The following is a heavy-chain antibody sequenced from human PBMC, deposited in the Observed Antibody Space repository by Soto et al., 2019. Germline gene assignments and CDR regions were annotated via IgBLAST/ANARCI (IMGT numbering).Heavy chain of an antibody. D-gene: IGHD3-22*01. CDR3: AKPNYYDSRSTHYYYGMDV. CDR2: ISGSGGST. V-gene: IGHV3-23*01. CDR1: GFTFSSYA. Sequence: PGGSLRLSCAASGFTFSSYAMSWVRQAPGKGLEWVSAISGSGGSTYYADSVKGRFTISRDNSKNTLYLQMNSLRAEDTAVYYCAKPNYYDSRSTHYYYGMDVWGQGTTVTVSS. J-gene: IGHJ6*02.